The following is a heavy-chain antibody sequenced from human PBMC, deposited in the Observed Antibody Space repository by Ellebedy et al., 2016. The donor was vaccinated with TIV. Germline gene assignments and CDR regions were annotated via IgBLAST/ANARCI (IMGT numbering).Heavy chain of an antibody. CDR3: ARVGELATFGPICDF. J-gene: IGHJ4*02. Sequence: SETLSLTXTVSGVSISRSRDYWGWIRQPPGKGLEWIGSIDYTGMTHYSPSLRSRVVISVDTSKNQMSLKVTSVTAADTAVYYCARVGELATFGPICDFWGQGILVTVSS. CDR2: IDYTGMT. D-gene: IGHD5-24*01. V-gene: IGHV4-39*07. CDR1: GVSISRSRDY.